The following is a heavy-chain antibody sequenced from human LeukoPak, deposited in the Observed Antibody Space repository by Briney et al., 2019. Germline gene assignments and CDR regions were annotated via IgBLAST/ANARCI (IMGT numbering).Heavy chain of an antibody. J-gene: IGHJ4*02. D-gene: IGHD2-2*01. V-gene: IGHV3-23*01. CDR1: GFTFSSYG. CDR3: AHGAMYQLDY. CDR2: ISGSGGST. Sequence: GGSLRLSCAASGFTFSSYGMSWVRQAPGKGLEGVSAISGSGGSTYYADSVKGRFTISRDNSKNTLYLQMNSLRAEDTAVYYCAHGAMYQLDYWGQGTLVTVSS.